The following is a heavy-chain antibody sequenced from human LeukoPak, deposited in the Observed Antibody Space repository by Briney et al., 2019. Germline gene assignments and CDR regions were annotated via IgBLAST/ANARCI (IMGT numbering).Heavy chain of an antibody. Sequence: ASVNVSCKASGCTFTGNYIHWVRQAPGQGLEWMGWINPNSGGTNYAQKFHGRVIVTRDTSITTAYMELTRLSSDAPAVYYCARGDVLMAYATPIDSWGQGTLVTVSS. V-gene: IGHV1-2*02. D-gene: IGHD2-8*01. CDR2: INPNSGGT. CDR1: GCTFTGNY. CDR3: ARGDVLMAYATPIDS. J-gene: IGHJ4*02.